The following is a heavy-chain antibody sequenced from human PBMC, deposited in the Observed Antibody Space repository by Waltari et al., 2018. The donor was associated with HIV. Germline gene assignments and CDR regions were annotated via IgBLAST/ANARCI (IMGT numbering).Heavy chain of an antibody. CDR1: GFSFKHHW. Sequence: EVQLVESGGGLVQPGGSLRLSCAASGFSFKHHWMTWVRLAPGKGLEWVANIKDDGSDKFYVDSVKGRFTISRDNAKNSLYLQMNSLRVEDTAIYYCAREGSTVASFHHWGQGTLVTVSS. CDR2: IKDDGSDK. CDR3: AREGSTVASFHH. J-gene: IGHJ1*01. V-gene: IGHV3-7*01. D-gene: IGHD4-17*01.